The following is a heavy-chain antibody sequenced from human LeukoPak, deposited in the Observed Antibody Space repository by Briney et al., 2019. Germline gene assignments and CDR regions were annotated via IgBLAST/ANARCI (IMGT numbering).Heavy chain of an antibody. J-gene: IGHJ5*02. CDR2: IIPIFGTA. CDR1: GGTFSSYA. D-gene: IGHD2-2*01. V-gene: IGHV1-69*13. CDR3: ARDVRHRYCSSTSCYRGWFDP. Sequence: GASVKVSCKASGGTFSSYAISWVRQAPGQGLEWMGGIIPIFGTATYAQKFQGRVTITVDESTSTAYMELSSLRSEDTAVHYCARDVRHRYCSSTSCYRGWFDPWGQGSLVTVSS.